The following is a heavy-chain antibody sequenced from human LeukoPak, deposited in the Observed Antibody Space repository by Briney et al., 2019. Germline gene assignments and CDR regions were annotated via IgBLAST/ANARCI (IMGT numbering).Heavy chain of an antibody. J-gene: IGHJ6*02. CDR1: GGSFSGYY. Sequence: RSSETLSLTCAVYGGSFSGYYWSWIRQPPGKGLEWIGEINHSGSTNYNPSLKSRVTISVDTSKNQFSLKLSSVTAADTAVYYCARGRIAKIVVVHSFQYGMDVWGQGTTVTVSS. CDR3: ARGRIAKIVVVHSFQYGMDV. D-gene: IGHD3-22*01. V-gene: IGHV4-34*01. CDR2: INHSGST.